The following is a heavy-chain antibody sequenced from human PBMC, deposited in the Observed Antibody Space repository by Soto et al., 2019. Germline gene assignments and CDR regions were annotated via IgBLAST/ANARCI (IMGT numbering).Heavy chain of an antibody. CDR3: ARVGTTVSDAFDI. D-gene: IGHD4-17*01. CDR1: GFTFSSYA. CDR2: ISYDGSNK. V-gene: IGHV3-30-3*01. Sequence: GGSLRLSCAASGFTFSSYAMHWVRQAPGKGLEWVAVISYDGSNKYYADSVKGRFTISRDNSKNTLYLQMNSLRAEDTAVYYCARVGTTVSDAFDIWGQGTMVTVSS. J-gene: IGHJ3*02.